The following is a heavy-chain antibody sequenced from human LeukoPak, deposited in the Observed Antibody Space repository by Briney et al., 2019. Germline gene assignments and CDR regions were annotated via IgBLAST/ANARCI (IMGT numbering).Heavy chain of an antibody. CDR2: IYSGGSP. V-gene: IGHV3-53*01. D-gene: IGHD3-10*01. J-gene: IGHJ4*02. CDR1: GFSVSSNY. Sequence: PGESLRLSCAASGFSVSSNYMSWVRPPPGEGMEWVAVIYSGGSPYYPDSVKGRFPISRDNSKNTLYLQMNSLRAEDTAVYYCAKDYTLWFGGHQYCCDFWGRGAPVTVAS. CDR3: AKDYTLWFGGHQYCCDF.